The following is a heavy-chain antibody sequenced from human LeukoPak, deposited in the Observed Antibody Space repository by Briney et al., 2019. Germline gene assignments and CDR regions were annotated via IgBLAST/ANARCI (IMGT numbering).Heavy chain of an antibody. J-gene: IGHJ4*02. CDR3: AKDQDLITIFGVALEN. CDR2: ISGSGGST. CDR1: GFTFSSYA. Sequence: PGGSLRLSCAASGFTFSSYAMSWVRQAPGKGLEWVSAISGSGGSTYYADSVKGRFTISRDNSKNTLYLQMNSLRAEDTAVYYCAKDQDLITIFGVALENWGQGTLVTVSS. D-gene: IGHD3-3*01. V-gene: IGHV3-23*01.